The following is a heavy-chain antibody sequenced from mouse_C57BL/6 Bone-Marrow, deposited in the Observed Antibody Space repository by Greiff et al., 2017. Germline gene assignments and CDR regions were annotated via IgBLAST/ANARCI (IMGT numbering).Heavy chain of an antibody. CDR3: ARRDYGSSYDYAMDY. Sequence: VQLQQSGPELVKPGASVKIPCKASGYTFTAYNMDWVKQSHGKSLEWIGDINPNNGGTIYNQKFKGKATLTVDKSSSTAYMELRSLTSEDTAVYYCARRDYGSSYDYAMDYWGQGTSGTVSS. D-gene: IGHD1-1*01. CDR1: GYTFTAYN. J-gene: IGHJ4*01. V-gene: IGHV1-18*01. CDR2: INPNNGGT.